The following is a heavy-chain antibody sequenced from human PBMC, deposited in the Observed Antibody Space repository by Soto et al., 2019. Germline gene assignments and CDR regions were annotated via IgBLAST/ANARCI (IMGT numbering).Heavy chain of an antibody. CDR3: ARGRFLDF. CDR1: GASISDGNYY. V-gene: IGHV4-30-4*01. D-gene: IGHD3-3*01. Sequence: QVQLQESGPGLVKPSQTLSLTCSVSGASISDGNYYWTWIRQSPARGLEWIGYVYYSGSTYYNPSLQSRVTISADTSNNYYSLKLNSVTVADMAVYFCARGRFLDFWGQGILVTVSS. J-gene: IGHJ4*02. CDR2: VYYSGST.